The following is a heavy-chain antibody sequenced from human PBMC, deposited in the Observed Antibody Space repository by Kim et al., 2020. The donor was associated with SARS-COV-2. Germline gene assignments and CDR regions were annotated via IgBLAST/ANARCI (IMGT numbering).Heavy chain of an antibody. D-gene: IGHD6-25*01. CDR3: ARDRLRIRLGWSKGYFDY. J-gene: IGHJ4*02. CDR2: ISSSSSYI. CDR1: GFTFSSYS. V-gene: IGHV3-21*01. Sequence: GGSLRLSCAASGFTFSSYSMNWVRQAPGKGLEWVSSISSSSSYIYYADSVKGRFTISRDNAKNSLYLQMNSLRAEDTAVYYCARDRLRIRLGWSKGYFDYWGQGTLVTVSS.